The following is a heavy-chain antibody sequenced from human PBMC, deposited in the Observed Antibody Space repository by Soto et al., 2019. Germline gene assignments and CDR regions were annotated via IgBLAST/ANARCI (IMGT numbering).Heavy chain of an antibody. CDR1: GFTFSSYS. CDR3: ARVPLGSRKYRSSTSCPPLTKKNYYYYYMDV. J-gene: IGHJ6*03. CDR2: ISSSSSYI. Sequence: GGSLRLSCAASGFTFSSYSMNWVRQAPGKGLEWVSSISSSSSYIYYADSVKGRFTISRDNAKNSLYLQMNSLRAEDTAVYYCARVPLGSRKYRSSTSCPPLTKKNYYYYYMDVWGKGTTVTVSS. D-gene: IGHD2-2*01. V-gene: IGHV3-21*01.